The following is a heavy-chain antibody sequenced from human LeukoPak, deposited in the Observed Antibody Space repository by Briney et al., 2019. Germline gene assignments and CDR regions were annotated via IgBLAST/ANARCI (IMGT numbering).Heavy chain of an antibody. CDR1: GFTFSSYG. V-gene: IGHV3-23*01. D-gene: IGHD2-15*01. Sequence: QAGGSLRLSCAASGFTFSSYGMSWVRQAPGKGLEWVSAISGSGGSIYYADSVKGRFTISRDNSKNTLYLQMNSLRAEDTAVYYCATAPYYFDYWGQGTLVTVSS. J-gene: IGHJ4*02. CDR3: ATAPYYFDY. CDR2: ISGSGGSI.